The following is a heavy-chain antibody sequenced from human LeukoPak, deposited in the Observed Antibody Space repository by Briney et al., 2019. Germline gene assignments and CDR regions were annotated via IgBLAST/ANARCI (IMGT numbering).Heavy chain of an antibody. CDR2: IIPIFGTA. J-gene: IGHJ5*02. Sequence: ASVKVSCKASGGTFSSYAISWVRQAPGQGLEWMGGIIPIFGTANYAQKFQGRVTITTDESTSTAYMELSSLRSEDTAVSYSARDRGYNNYVWSDASRQGSLVTVSS. D-gene: IGHD4-11*01. CDR1: GGTFSSYA. V-gene: IGHV1-69*05. CDR3: ARDRGYNNYVWSDA.